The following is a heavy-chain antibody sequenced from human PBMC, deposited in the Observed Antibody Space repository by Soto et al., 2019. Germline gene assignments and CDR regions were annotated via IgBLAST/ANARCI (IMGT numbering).Heavy chain of an antibody. J-gene: IGHJ4*02. D-gene: IGHD5-18*01. CDR1: GGNDTIYW. CDR3: ARQIYASDTGPNFQYYFDF. V-gene: IGHV5-10-1*01. CDR2: IDPSDSQT. Sequence: LQISCEGCGGNDTIYWCRWVHQKTREGLEWMGRIDPSDSQTYYSPSFRGHVTISVTKSITTVFLQWSSLRASDTAMYYCARQIYASDTGPNFQYYFDFWVQG.